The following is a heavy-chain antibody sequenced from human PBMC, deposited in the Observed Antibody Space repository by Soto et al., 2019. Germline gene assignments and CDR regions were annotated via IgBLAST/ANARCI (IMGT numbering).Heavy chain of an antibody. CDR1: GYSFTSYW. Sequence: GESLKISCQGSGYSFTSYWISWVRRMPGKGLEWMGRIDPSDSDTDYSPSFQGHVTISVDKSISTAYLQWSTLKASDTAIFYCARHPTPRDGYNYPLFDYWGQGTLVTVSS. D-gene: IGHD5-12*01. V-gene: IGHV5-10-1*01. CDR2: IDPSDSDT. J-gene: IGHJ4*02. CDR3: ARHPTPRDGYNYPLFDY.